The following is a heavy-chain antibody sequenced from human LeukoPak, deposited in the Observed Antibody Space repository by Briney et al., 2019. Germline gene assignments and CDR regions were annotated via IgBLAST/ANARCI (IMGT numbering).Heavy chain of an antibody. CDR2: IIPIFGTA. J-gene: IGHJ4*02. Sequence: GASVKVSCKASGGTFSSYAISWVRQAPGQGLEWMGGIIPIFGTANYAQKFQGRVTITADKSTSTAYMELSSLRSEDTAVYYCARESYGGNSGVFDYWGQGTLVTVSS. CDR1: GGTFSSYA. CDR3: ARESYGGNSGVFDY. D-gene: IGHD4-23*01. V-gene: IGHV1-69*06.